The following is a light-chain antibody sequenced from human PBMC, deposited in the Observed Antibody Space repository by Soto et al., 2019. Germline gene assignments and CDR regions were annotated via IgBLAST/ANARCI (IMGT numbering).Light chain of an antibody. V-gene: IGLV2-14*01. CDR2: EVS. CDR3: SSFTSSGTL. CDR1: SSDVGGYDY. Sequence: QSVLTQPATVSGSPGQPITISCTGTSSDVGGYDYVSWYQQHPGKVPKLIIYEVSIRASGVSNRFSASKSANTASPTISGLQPEDEADYYCSSFTSSGTLFGGGTKLTVL. J-gene: IGLJ3*02.